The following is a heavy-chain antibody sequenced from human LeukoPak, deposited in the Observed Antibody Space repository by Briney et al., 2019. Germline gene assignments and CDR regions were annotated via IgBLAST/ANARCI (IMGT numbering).Heavy chain of an antibody. Sequence: QPGGSLRLSCAASGFTFSSYAMSWVRQAPGKGLEWVSAISGSGGSTYYADSVKGRFTISRDNSKNTLYLQMNSLRAEDTAVYYCAKDHGIVGALLLLPHRDYFDYWGQGTLVTVSS. J-gene: IGHJ4*02. V-gene: IGHV3-23*01. CDR3: AKDHGIVGALLLLPHRDYFDY. CDR2: ISGSGGST. CDR1: GFTFSSYA. D-gene: IGHD1-26*01.